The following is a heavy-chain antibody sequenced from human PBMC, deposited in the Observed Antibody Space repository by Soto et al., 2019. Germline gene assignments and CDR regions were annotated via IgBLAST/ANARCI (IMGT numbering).Heavy chain of an antibody. D-gene: IGHD3-22*01. CDR3: ARPEVPTRSNDYDYPFDL. J-gene: IGHJ5*02. V-gene: IGHV5-51*01. CDR2: IYPGDSDN. Sequence: GESLKISCKGSGYSFTSYWIGWVRQMPGKGLEWMGIIYPGDSDNRNKPSLQGKVTNSVDKSTSNANLEWNSLKASDTAIFYFARPEVPTRSNDYDYPFDLWGQGTLVTVSS. CDR1: GYSFTSYW.